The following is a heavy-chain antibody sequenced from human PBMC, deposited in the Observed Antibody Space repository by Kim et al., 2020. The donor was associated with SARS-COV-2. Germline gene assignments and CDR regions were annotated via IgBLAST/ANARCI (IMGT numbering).Heavy chain of an antibody. J-gene: IGHJ4*02. V-gene: IGHV3-21*01. Sequence: YIYYADSVKGRFTISRDNAKNSLYLQMNSLRAEDTAVYYCARVRSSTPVDWGQGTLVTVSS. D-gene: IGHD2-15*01. CDR2: YI. CDR3: ARVRSSTPVD.